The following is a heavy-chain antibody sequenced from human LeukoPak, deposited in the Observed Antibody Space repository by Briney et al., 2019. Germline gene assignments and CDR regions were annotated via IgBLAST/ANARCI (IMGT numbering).Heavy chain of an antibody. CDR1: GYTFTVYY. D-gene: IGHD3-22*01. V-gene: IGHV1-2*04. CDR3: ARDLAYYYDSSGYPERYGFDG. Sequence: ASVQVSCKASGYTFTVYYMHWVRQAPGQGLEWMGWINPNSGGTNYAQKFQGWVTMTRDTSISTAYMELSRLRSDDTAVYYCARDLAYYYDSSGYPERYGFDGWGQGTMVTVSS. CDR2: INPNSGGT. J-gene: IGHJ3*01.